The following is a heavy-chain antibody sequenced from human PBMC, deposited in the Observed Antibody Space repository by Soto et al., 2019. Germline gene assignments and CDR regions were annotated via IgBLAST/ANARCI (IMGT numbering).Heavy chain of an antibody. Sequence: GGSLRLSCATSGFTFSPYAMHWFRQAPGKGLEWVAVLSYDGRNKFYADSVKGRFTISRDNSKNMLYLQMNTLRAEDTAVYHCARGRFDFWSGYFDNWGQGTLVTVSS. CDR1: GFTFSPYA. CDR3: ARGRFDFWSGYFDN. D-gene: IGHD3-3*01. J-gene: IGHJ4*02. CDR2: LSYDGRNK. V-gene: IGHV3-30*04.